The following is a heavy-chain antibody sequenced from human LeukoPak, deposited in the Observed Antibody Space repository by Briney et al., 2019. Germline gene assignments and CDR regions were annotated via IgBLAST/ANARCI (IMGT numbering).Heavy chain of an antibody. D-gene: IGHD4-17*01. CDR2: IYYSGST. CDR3: ARGPPYGDYYSMDV. CDR1: GGSISSGGYY. Sequence: PSQTLSLTCTVSGGSISSGGYYWSWIRQHPGKGLEWIGYIYYSGSTYYNPSLKSRVTISVDTSKNQFSLKLSSVTAADTAVYYCARGPPYGDYYSMDVWGQGTTVTVSS. J-gene: IGHJ6*02. V-gene: IGHV4-31*03.